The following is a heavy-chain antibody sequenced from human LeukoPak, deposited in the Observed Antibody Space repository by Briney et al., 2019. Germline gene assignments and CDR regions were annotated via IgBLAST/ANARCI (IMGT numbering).Heavy chain of an antibody. J-gene: IGHJ4*02. Sequence: GGSLRLSCAASGFTFDDYAMHWVRQAPGKGLEWVSGISWNSGSIGYADSVKGRFTISRDNANNSLYLQMNSLRAEDTALYYCAKGYYYDSSGDFFDYWGQGTLVTVSS. V-gene: IGHV3-9*01. CDR2: ISWNSGSI. D-gene: IGHD3-22*01. CDR1: GFTFDDYA. CDR3: AKGYYYDSSGDFFDY.